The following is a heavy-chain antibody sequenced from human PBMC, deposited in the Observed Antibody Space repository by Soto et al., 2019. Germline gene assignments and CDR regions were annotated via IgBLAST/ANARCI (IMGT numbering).Heavy chain of an antibody. CDR2: IFHSGTT. CDR1: GEYISNGYY. J-gene: IGHJ4*02. D-gene: IGHD3-3*01. Sequence: SETLSLTCAVSGEYISNGYYWAWIRQPPGKWLEWIGSIFHSGTTYYNPSIKSRVTIAVDATRNHYSLRLTSVTAADTAVYFCARAPVGLDTISYFDYWGQGKMVTVYS. CDR3: ARAPVGLDTISYFDY. V-gene: IGHV4-38-2*01.